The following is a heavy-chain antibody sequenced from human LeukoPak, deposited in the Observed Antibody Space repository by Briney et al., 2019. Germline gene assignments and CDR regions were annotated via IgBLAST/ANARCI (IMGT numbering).Heavy chain of an antibody. Sequence: SETLSLTCTVSGGSISSYYWSWIRQPPGKGLEWIGYIYYSGSTNYNPSLKSRVTISVDTSKNQFSPKLSSVTAADTAVYYCARSLRGGYSSRGWFDPWGQGTLVTVSS. CDR3: ARSLRGGYSSRGWFDP. D-gene: IGHD6-13*01. CDR1: GGSISSYY. V-gene: IGHV4-59*01. J-gene: IGHJ5*02. CDR2: IYYSGST.